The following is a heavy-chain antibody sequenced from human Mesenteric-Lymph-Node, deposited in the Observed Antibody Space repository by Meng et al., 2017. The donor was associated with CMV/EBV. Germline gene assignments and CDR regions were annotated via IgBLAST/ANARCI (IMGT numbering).Heavy chain of an antibody. CDR3: AREAYDSSAYPSAFDI. V-gene: IGHV4-39*07. J-gene: IGHJ3*02. CDR1: GGSIRSTSHY. Sequence: SETLSLTCTVSGGSIRSTSHYWGWIRQPPGKGLEWIVSVYYSGSTYYNPSLMRRVTISIDTSKNQFYLRLTSMTAADTAVYYCAREAYDSSAYPSAFDIWGQGTMVTVSS. D-gene: IGHD3-22*01. CDR2: VYYSGST.